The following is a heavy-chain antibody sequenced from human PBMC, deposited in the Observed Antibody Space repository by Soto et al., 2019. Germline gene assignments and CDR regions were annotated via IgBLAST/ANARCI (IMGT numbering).Heavy chain of an antibody. Sequence: EVQMVESGGGLVQPGGYLRLSCAASGLTFSGSWRHGARQAPGKGLVWVSLINADGSGTSYADFVKGRFTISSDNAKNTLFLEMNGLRAEDTAVYYCARGIFGSGTANDYWGQGTLVTVSS. D-gene: IGHD3-10*01. V-gene: IGHV3-74*01. J-gene: IGHJ4*02. CDR2: INADGSGT. CDR3: ARGIFGSGTANDY. CDR1: GLTFSGSW.